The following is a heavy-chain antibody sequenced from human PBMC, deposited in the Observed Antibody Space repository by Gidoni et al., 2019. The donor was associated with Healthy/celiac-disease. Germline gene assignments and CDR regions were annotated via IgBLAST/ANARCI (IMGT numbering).Heavy chain of an antibody. V-gene: IGHV3-20*04. CDR1: GFTFDDYG. CDR3: ARETPGYCSGGSCFPDY. J-gene: IGHJ4*02. CDR2: INWNGGST. Sequence: EVQLVESGGGVVRPGGSLRLPCAAPGFTFDDYGMSWVRQAPGKGLGWVSGINWNGGSTGYADSVKGRFTISRDNAKNSLYLQMNSLRAEDTALYYCARETPGYCSGGSCFPDYWGQGTLVTVSS. D-gene: IGHD2-15*01.